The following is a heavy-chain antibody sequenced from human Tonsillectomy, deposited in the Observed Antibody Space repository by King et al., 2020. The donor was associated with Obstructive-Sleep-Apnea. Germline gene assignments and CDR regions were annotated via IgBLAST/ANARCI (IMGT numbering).Heavy chain of an antibody. Sequence: LQLQESGPGLVKPSETLSLTCTVSGGSISSSDYYWAWIRQPPGKGLEWIGNIYYSGYSYYNPSLKSRVSMSVDTSKNQFSLRLSSVTAADTAIYYSTRVYCGGDCYSGYWFDPWGQGTLVTVSS. CDR2: IYYSGYS. V-gene: IGHV4-39*07. D-gene: IGHD2-21*02. CDR3: TRVYCGGDCYSGYWFDP. J-gene: IGHJ5*02. CDR1: GGSISSSDYY.